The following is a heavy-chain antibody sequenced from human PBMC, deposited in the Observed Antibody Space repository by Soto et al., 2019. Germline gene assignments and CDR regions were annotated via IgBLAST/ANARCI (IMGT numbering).Heavy chain of an antibody. CDR2: INPKSDDT. Sequence: QVQLVQSGSEVKKPGASVKVSCKASGYPFSDNQIHWLRRAPGQGLEWMGRINPKSDDTNYAQKLQGRVSMHRDTSIDTAYLELTGLTSDVKATYYSARKPSLDYVRWGLYPWGQGTLVTVSS. V-gene: IGHV1-2*02. CDR1: GYPFSDNQ. J-gene: IGHJ5*02. D-gene: IGHD4-17*01. CDR3: ARKPSLDYVRWGLYP.